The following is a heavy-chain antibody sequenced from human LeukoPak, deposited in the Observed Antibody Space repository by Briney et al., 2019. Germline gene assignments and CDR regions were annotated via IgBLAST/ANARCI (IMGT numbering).Heavy chain of an antibody. V-gene: IGHV5-51*01. D-gene: IGHD3-22*01. CDR2: LYPGDSDA. CDR1: GYSFTSYW. CDR3: GRLADDSSGYYSQTIIYGMDI. J-gene: IGHJ6*02. Sequence: GESLKISCKGSGYSFTSYWIGWVRQMPGKGLEWMGILYPGDSDARYSPSFQGQVTISADKSISTAYLQWSSLKASDTAMYYCGRLADDSSGYYSQTIIYGMDIWGQGTTVTVSS.